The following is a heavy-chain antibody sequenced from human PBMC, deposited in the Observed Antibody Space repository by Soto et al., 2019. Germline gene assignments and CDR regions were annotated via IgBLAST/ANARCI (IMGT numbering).Heavy chain of an antibody. J-gene: IGHJ4*02. CDR1: GFTVTSYW. Sequence: DVQLVESGGGIVQPGGSLRLSCAASGFTVTSYWMHWVRQAPGKGLVWVSRTSPAGSSTYYADFVRGRFTISKDTAKNTLYLQINRLGVEDTAVYYSARGNTGYGNFDYWGQGTLVTVSS. CDR2: TSPAGSST. CDR3: ARGNTGYGNFDY. D-gene: IGHD5-12*01. V-gene: IGHV3-74*01.